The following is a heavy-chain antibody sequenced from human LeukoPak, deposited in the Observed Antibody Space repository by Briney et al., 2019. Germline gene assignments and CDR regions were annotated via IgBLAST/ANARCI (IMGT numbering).Heavy chain of an antibody. CDR1: GYTFTNYA. Sequence: ASVKVSCKASGYTFTNYAMNWVRQAPGQGLEWMGWINTNTGNPTYAQGFTGRFVFSLDTSVSTAYLQISSLKAEDTDVYYCTRGGYCGSASCSDFDYWGQGTLVTVSS. CDR3: TRGGYCGSASCSDFDY. V-gene: IGHV7-4-1*02. J-gene: IGHJ4*02. CDR2: INTNTGNP. D-gene: IGHD2-2*03.